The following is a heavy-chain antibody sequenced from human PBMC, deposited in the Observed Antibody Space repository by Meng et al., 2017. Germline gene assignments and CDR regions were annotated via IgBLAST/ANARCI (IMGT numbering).Heavy chain of an antibody. J-gene: IGHJ4*02. Sequence: EVRLVGCGGGLGKPWGALSLSCAASGFTFSSYAMGWVRQAPGKGLEWVSAISGSGGSTFYADSVKGRFTISRDNSKNTLYLQMNSLSVEDTALYCCAKLGSDYWVQGTLVTVSS. CDR3: AKLGSDY. V-gene: IGHV3-23*04. CDR2: ISGSGGST. D-gene: IGHD7-27*01. CDR1: GFTFSSYA.